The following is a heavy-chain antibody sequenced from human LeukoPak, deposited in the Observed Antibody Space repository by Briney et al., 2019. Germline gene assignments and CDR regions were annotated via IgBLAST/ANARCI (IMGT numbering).Heavy chain of an antibody. CDR2: ISYDGSNK. CDR3: ARDRGPDYYNNSGYYYAFDY. D-gene: IGHD3-22*01. Sequence: GGSLRLSCAASGFTFSSYGMHWVRQAPGKGLEWVAVISYDGSNKYYADSVKGRFTISRDNSKNTLYLQMNSLRAEDTAVYYCARDRGPDYYNNSGYYYAFDYWGQGTLVTVSS. CDR1: GFTFSSYG. J-gene: IGHJ4*02. V-gene: IGHV3-30*03.